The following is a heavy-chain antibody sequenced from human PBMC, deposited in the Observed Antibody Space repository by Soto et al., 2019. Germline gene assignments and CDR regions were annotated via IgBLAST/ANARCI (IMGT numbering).Heavy chain of an antibody. Sequence: SETLSLTCTVSGGSISSYYWSWIPQPPGKGLEWIGYIYYSGSTNYNPSLKSRVTISVDTSKNQFSLNLSSVTAADTAVYYCARTTSLTGTYDHAFDIWGQGTMVIV. V-gene: IGHV4-59*01. CDR2: IYYSGST. J-gene: IGHJ3*02. CDR1: GGSISSYY. CDR3: ARTTSLTGTYDHAFDI. D-gene: IGHD1-20*01.